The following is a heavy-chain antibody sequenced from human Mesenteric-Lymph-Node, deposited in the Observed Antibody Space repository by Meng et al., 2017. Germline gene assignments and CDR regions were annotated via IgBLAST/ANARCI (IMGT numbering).Heavy chain of an antibody. J-gene: IGHJ5*02. V-gene: IGHV2-5*01. CDR2: IYWNDDK. D-gene: IGHD3-22*01. Sequence: LKEPGPTLVNPTPPLTLTCTFSGFSPSNSGVGVGWIRQPPGKALEWLALIYWNDDKRYSPSLKSRLTITKDTSKDHVVLTMTNMDPVDTATYFCAHRHTMITNWFDPWGPGTLVTVSP. CDR3: AHRHTMITNWFDP. CDR1: GFSPSNSGVG.